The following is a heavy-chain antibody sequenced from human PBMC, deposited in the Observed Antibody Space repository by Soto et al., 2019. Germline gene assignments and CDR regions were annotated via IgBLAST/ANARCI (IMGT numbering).Heavy chain of an antibody. D-gene: IGHD6-6*01. Sequence: GGSLRLSCAASGFTFSSYAMSWVRQAPGKGLEWVSAISGSGGSTYYADSVKGRFTISRDNSKNTLYLQMNSLRAEDTAVYYCAKDMASETSSSYFDYWSQGTLVTVSS. J-gene: IGHJ4*02. CDR2: ISGSGGST. CDR3: AKDMASETSSSYFDY. CDR1: GFTFSSYA. V-gene: IGHV3-23*01.